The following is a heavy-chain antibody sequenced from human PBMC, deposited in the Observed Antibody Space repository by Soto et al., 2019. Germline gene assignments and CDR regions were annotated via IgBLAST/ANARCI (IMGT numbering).Heavy chain of an antibody. D-gene: IGHD4-4*01. J-gene: IGHJ4*02. V-gene: IGHV3-30*03. CDR1: GFTFSSYG. CDR2: ISYDGSNK. Sequence: GGSLSLSCAASGFTFSSYGMHWVRQAPGKGLEWVAVISYDGSNKYYADSVKGRFTISRDNSKNTLYLQMNSLRADDTAVYFCAGWGGHDYNYWGQGIMVT. CDR3: AGWGGHDYNY.